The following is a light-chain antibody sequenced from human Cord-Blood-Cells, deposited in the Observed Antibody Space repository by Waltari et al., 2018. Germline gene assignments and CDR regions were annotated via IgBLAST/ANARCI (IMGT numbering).Light chain of an antibody. J-gene: IGLJ1*01. V-gene: IGLV2-23*01. Sequence: QSALTQPASVSGSPGQSITISCTGTSSDVGSYNLVSWYQQHPAKAPKLTIYEGSKRSSGVSNRFSGSKSGNTASLTISGLQAEDEADYYCCSYAGSSTFVFGTGTKVTVL. CDR2: EGS. CDR1: SSDVGSYNL. CDR3: CSYAGSSTFV.